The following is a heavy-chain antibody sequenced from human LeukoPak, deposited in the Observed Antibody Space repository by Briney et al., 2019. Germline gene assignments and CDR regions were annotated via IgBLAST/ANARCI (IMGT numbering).Heavy chain of an antibody. CDR2: INHSGST. CDR1: GGSFSGYY. Sequence: SETLSLTCAVYGGSFSGYYWSWIRQPPGKGLEWIGEINHSGSTNYNPSLKSRVTISVDTSKNQFSLKLSSVTAADTVVYYCARGGDYYDSSGYSSWGQGTLVTVSS. CDR3: ARGGDYYDSSGYSS. D-gene: IGHD3-22*01. V-gene: IGHV4-34*01. J-gene: IGHJ5*02.